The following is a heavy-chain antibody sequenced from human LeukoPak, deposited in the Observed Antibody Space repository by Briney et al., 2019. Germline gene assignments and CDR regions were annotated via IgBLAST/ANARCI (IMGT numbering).Heavy chain of an antibody. Sequence: ASVKVSCKVSGYTLTELSMHWVRQAPGKGLEWMGGFDPEDGETIYAQKFQGRVTMTEDTSTDTAYMELSSLRSEDTAVYYCATDQTAPRRYGPNKESGFDYWGQGTLVTVSS. J-gene: IGHJ4*02. CDR1: GYTLTELS. D-gene: IGHD2-21*02. V-gene: IGHV1-24*01. CDR3: ATDQTAPRRYGPNKESGFDY. CDR2: FDPEDGET.